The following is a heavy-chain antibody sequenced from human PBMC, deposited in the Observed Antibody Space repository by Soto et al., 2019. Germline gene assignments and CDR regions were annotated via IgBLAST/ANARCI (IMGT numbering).Heavy chain of an antibody. CDR1: GFTFSNFG. Sequence: QVQLVESGGGVVQPGRSLRLSCVASGFTFSNFGMHWVRPAPGKGLEWVALTSFDGNKNYYADSVKGRFTLSRENSKNTLYLQLNSLSAEDTALYFCAKDQKDYSGSGTYYVPYGMDVWGKGTTVTVSS. CDR3: AKDQKDYSGSGTYYVPYGMDV. J-gene: IGHJ6*04. D-gene: IGHD3-10*01. CDR2: TSFDGNKN. V-gene: IGHV3-30*18.